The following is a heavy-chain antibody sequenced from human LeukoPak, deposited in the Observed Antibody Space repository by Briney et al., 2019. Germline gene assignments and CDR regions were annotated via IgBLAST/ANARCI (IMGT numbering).Heavy chain of an antibody. J-gene: IGHJ4*02. CDR3: AKAKGDIVATLDY. V-gene: IGHV3-9*01. D-gene: IGHD5-12*01. CDR1: GFSFDDYA. CDR2: ISWNSGSI. Sequence: PGRSLRLSCAASGFSFDDYAMHWVRQAPGKGLEWVSGISWNSGSIGYADSVKGRFTISRDNAKNSLYLQMNSLRAEDTALYYCAKAKGDIVATLDYWGQGTLVTVSS.